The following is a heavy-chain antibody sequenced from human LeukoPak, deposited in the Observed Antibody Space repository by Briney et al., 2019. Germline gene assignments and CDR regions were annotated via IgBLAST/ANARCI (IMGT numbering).Heavy chain of an antibody. V-gene: IGHV4-61*02. D-gene: IGHD3-22*01. J-gene: IGHJ3*02. CDR3: ARGPYSYDSSGAFDI. Sequence: SETLSLTCTVSGDSISSSSYYWSWIRQPAGKGLEWIGRISSSGSTNYNPSLKSRVTISVDTSKNQFSLKLSSVTAADTAVYFCARGPYSYDSSGAFDIWGQGTVVTVSS. CDR1: GDSISSSSYY. CDR2: ISSSGST.